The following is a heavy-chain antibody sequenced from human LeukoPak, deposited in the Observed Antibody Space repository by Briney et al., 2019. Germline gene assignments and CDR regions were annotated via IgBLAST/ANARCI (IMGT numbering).Heavy chain of an antibody. J-gene: IGHJ4*02. CDR1: GFTFSSYA. CDR2: ISGSGGST. D-gene: IGHD3-22*01. V-gene: IGHV3-23*01. Sequence: GGSLRLSCAASGFTFSSYAMSWVRQAPGKGLEWVSAISGSGGSTYYADSVKGRFTISRDNSKNTLYLQMNSLKTEDTAVYYCTTDNPHYYDSSGYYYAFDYWGQGTLVTVSS. CDR3: TTDNPHYYDSSGYYYAFDY.